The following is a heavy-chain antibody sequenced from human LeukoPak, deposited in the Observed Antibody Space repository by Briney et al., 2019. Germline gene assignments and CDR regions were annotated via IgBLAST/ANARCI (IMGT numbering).Heavy chain of an antibody. CDR2: ISNSGGST. V-gene: IGHV3-23*01. J-gene: IGHJ4*02. Sequence: GGSLRLSCAASGFTFSSYAMSWVRQAPGKGLEWVSVISNSGGSTFYADSVKGRFPISRDNSKNTLYLQMSSLRAEDTAVYYCAKRASGSGTSLYYFDYWGQGTLVTVSS. CDR3: AKRASGSGTSLYYFDY. CDR1: GFTFSSYA. D-gene: IGHD3-10*01.